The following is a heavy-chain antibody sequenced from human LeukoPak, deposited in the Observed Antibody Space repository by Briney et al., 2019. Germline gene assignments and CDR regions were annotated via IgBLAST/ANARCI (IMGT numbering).Heavy chain of an antibody. D-gene: IGHD3-3*01. CDR2: ISSSSSYI. CDR1: GFTFSSYS. V-gene: IGHV3-21*01. CDR3: AREGETYYDFWSGYSYYYYYYGMDV. J-gene: IGHJ6*02. Sequence: GGSLRLSCAASGFTFSSYSMNWVRQAPAKRLEWVSSISSSSSYIYYADSVKGRFTISRDNAKNSLYLQMNSLRAEDTAVYYCAREGETYYDFWSGYSYYYYYYGMDVWGQGTTVTVSS.